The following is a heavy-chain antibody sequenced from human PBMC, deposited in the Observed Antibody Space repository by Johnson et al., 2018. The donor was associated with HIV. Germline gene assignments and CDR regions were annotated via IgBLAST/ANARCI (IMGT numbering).Heavy chain of an antibody. D-gene: IGHD6-13*01. Sequence: VQLVESGGGVVQPGKSLRLSCAASGFTFSNYGMHWVRQAPGKGLEWVSLISWDGGSTYYADSVKGRFTISRDNSKNSLYLQMNSLRAEDTAVYYCAKGGGSSWSDAFDIWGQGTMVTVSS. CDR2: ISWDGGST. J-gene: IGHJ3*02. CDR1: GFTFSNYG. CDR3: AKGGGSSWSDAFDI. V-gene: IGHV3-43D*04.